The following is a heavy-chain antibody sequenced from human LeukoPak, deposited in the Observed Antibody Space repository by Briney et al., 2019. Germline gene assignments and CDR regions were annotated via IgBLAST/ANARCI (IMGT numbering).Heavy chain of an antibody. CDR1: GGTFSSYA. CDR2: SIPIFGTA. Sequence: ASVNVSCKASGGTFSSYAISWVRQAPAQGLEWMGVSIPIFGTANYAQTFQGRLTTTADESTSTAYMERSSLRSEDTAVYYCASGGFGEFSDFDYWGQGTLVTVSS. J-gene: IGHJ4*02. CDR3: ASGGFGEFSDFDY. D-gene: IGHD3-10*01. V-gene: IGHV1-69*01.